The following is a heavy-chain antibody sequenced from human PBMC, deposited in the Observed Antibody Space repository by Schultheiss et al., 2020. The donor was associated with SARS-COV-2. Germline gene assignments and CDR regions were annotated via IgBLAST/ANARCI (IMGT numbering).Heavy chain of an antibody. D-gene: IGHD5-18*01. Sequence: SETLSLTCTVSGGSISSYYWSWIRQPPGKGLEWIGEINHSGSTNYNPSLKSRVTISVDTSKNQFSLKVSSVTAADTAVYYCAKEHPSDTAMVTPPAYWGQGTLVTVSS. CDR2: INHSGST. J-gene: IGHJ4*02. CDR3: AKEHPSDTAMVTPPAY. CDR1: GGSISSYY. V-gene: IGHV4-34*01.